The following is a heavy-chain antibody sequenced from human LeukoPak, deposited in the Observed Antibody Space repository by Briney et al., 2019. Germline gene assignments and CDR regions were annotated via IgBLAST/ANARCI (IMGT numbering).Heavy chain of an antibody. V-gene: IGHV3-15*01. Sequence: GGSLRVSCAASGFTFSNAWMSWVRQAPGKGLEWVGRIKSKTDGGTTDYAAPVKGRFTISRDDSKNTLYLQMNSLKTEDTAVYYCTTPDGIAVAGTGFDYWGQGTLVTVSS. CDR1: GFTFSNAW. CDR2: IKSKTDGGTT. CDR3: TTPDGIAVAGTGFDY. D-gene: IGHD6-19*01. J-gene: IGHJ4*02.